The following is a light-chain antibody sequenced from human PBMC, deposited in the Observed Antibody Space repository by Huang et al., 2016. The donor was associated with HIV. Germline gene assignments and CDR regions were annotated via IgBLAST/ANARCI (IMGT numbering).Light chain of an antibody. J-gene: IGKJ1*01. CDR3: QQYNTWQT. Sequence: EIVMTQSPATLSVYPVESATLSCRASQSVASNLAWYQHQPGQAPRLLIYGASTRATGIPARFSGSGSGTQFTLTISSLQSEDSAVYFCQQYNTWQTFGQGTKVEI. V-gene: IGKV3-15*01. CDR1: QSVASN. CDR2: GAS.